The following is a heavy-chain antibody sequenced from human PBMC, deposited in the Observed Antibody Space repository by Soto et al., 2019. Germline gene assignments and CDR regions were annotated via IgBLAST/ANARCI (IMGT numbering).Heavy chain of an antibody. D-gene: IGHD1-1*01. J-gene: IGHJ3*02. Sequence: QVQLQESGPGLVKPSETLSLTCTVSGGSISSYYWSWIRQPPGKGLEWIGYIYYSGSTKCNPSLKSRCTISVDTSKNQFSLKLSSVTAAETAVYYCAKHVATTAFDIWGQGTMVTVSS. CDR1: GGSISSYY. CDR2: IYYSGST. CDR3: AKHVATTAFDI. V-gene: IGHV4-59*08.